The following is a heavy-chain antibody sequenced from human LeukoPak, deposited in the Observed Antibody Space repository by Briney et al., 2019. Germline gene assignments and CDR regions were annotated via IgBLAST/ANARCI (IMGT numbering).Heavy chain of an antibody. Sequence: GESLKISCQGSGYSFTNYWIGWVRQMPGKGLEWMGIIYPGDFDTKYGPSFQGQVTISADKSIRTAYLQWSSLKASDTAIYYCARPNGLASAPDYWGQGTLVTVSS. V-gene: IGHV5-51*01. J-gene: IGHJ4*02. CDR3: ARPNGLASAPDY. CDR1: GYSFTNYW. CDR2: IYPGDFDT. D-gene: IGHD6-13*01.